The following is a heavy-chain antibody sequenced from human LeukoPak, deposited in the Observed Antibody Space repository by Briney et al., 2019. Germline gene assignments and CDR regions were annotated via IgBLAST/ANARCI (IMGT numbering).Heavy chain of an antibody. J-gene: IGHJ4*02. CDR3: ARDYPGFPDDIRQADRFDY. V-gene: IGHV3-7*05. D-gene: IGHD3-9*01. CDR2: IKQDGSEK. Sequence: GGCLRLSCAASGFTFSRYWMTWVRQAPGKGLEWVANIKQDGSEKYYVDSVKGRFTISRDNAKNSLYLQMNSLRAEDTAVYYCARDYPGFPDDIRQADRFDYWGQGTLVTVSS. CDR1: GFTFSRYW.